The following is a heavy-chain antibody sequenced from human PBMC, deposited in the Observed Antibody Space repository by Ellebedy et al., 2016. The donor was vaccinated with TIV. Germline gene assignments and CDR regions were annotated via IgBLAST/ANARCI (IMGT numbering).Heavy chain of an antibody. V-gene: IGHV3-9*01. D-gene: IGHD7-27*01. Sequence: GGSLRLXXAASGFAFDDYAMHWVRQAPWNGLEWVSVISWNSGSIGYADSVKGRFTISRDNAKKSLYLQMNSLRADDTAVYYCVRDLPNWENWFDPWGQGALVTVSS. CDR3: VRDLPNWENWFDP. J-gene: IGHJ5*02. CDR1: GFAFDDYA. CDR2: ISWNSGSI.